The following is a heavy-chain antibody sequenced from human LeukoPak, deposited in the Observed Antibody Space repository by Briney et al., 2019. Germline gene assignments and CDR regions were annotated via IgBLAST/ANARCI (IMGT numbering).Heavy chain of an antibody. D-gene: IGHD3-22*01. J-gene: IGHJ3*02. CDR3: ARSRDSSGYVDAFDI. CDR1: GGTFSSYA. CDR2: IIPIFGTA. Sequence: GASVKVSCKASGGTFSSYAISWVRQAPGQGLEWMGGIIPIFGTANYAQRFQGRVTITTDESTSTAYMELSSLRSEDTAVYYCARSRDSSGYVDAFDIWGQGTMVTVSS. V-gene: IGHV1-69*05.